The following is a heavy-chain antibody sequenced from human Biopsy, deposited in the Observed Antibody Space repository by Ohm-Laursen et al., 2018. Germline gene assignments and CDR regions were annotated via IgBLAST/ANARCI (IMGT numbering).Heavy chain of an antibody. D-gene: IGHD3-22*01. CDR3: AKDQGYYYDRSVYYYFDY. V-gene: IGHV3-23*01. J-gene: IGHJ4*02. CDR1: GFTFSSHA. Sequence: SLRLSCTASGFTFSSHAMSWVRQAPGKGLECVSVINGSGGSTYYSDSVKGRFTISRDSAKNTLHLQMNSLRDEDTAVYYCAKDQGYYYDRSVYYYFDYWGQGTLVTVSS. CDR2: INGSGGST.